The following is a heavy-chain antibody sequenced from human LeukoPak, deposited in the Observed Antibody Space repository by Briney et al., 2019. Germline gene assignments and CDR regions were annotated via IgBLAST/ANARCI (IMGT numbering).Heavy chain of an antibody. CDR1: GVSISSYY. V-gene: IGHV4-34*01. CDR2: INHSGST. CDR3: ARGFEDYGSGSYYIDY. Sequence: ASETLSLTCTVSGVSISSYYWSWIRQPPGKGLEWIGEINHSGSTNYNPSLKSRVTISVDTSKNQFSLKLSSVTAADTAVYYCARGFEDYGSGSYYIDYWGWGTLVTVSS. J-gene: IGHJ4*02. D-gene: IGHD3-10*01.